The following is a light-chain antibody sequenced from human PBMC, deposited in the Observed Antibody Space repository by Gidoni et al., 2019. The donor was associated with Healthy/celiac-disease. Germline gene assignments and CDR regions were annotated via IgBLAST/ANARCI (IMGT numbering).Light chain of an antibody. CDR2: GAS. Sequence: EIVLTQSPGPLSLSPGERATLSCRASQSVSSSYLAWYQQKPGQAHRLLIYGASSRATGIPDRFSGSGSGTDFTLTISRLEPEDFAVYYCQQYGSSPPRTFGQGTKVEIK. CDR1: QSVSSSY. J-gene: IGKJ1*01. V-gene: IGKV3-20*01. CDR3: QQYGSSPPRT.